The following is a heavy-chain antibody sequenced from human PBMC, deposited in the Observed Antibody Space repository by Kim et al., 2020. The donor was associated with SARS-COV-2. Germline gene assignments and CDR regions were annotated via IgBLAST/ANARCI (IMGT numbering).Heavy chain of an antibody. V-gene: IGHV4-61*01. CDR1: GGSVSSGSYY. J-gene: IGHJ4*02. D-gene: IGHD3-22*01. Sequence: SETLSLTCTVSGGSVSSGSYYWSWIRQPPGKGLEWIGYIYYSGSTNYNPSLKSRVTISVDTSKNQFSLKLSSVTAADTAVYYCASGGAGYYYDSSGYFDYWGQGTLVTVSS. CDR3: ASGGAGYYYDSSGYFDY. CDR2: IYYSGST.